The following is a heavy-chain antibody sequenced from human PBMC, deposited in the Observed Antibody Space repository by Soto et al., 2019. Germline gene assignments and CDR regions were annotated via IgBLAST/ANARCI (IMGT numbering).Heavy chain of an antibody. Sequence: SVKVSCKASGGTFSSYAISWVRQAPGQGLEWMGGIIPIFGTANYAQKFQGRVTITADESTSTAYMELSSLRSEDTAVYYCARDLRSYYSPSQPTRGMDVWGQGTTVTVSS. CDR2: IIPIFGTA. D-gene: IGHD3-10*01. J-gene: IGHJ6*02. CDR1: GGTFSSYA. CDR3: ARDLRSYYSPSQPTRGMDV. V-gene: IGHV1-69*13.